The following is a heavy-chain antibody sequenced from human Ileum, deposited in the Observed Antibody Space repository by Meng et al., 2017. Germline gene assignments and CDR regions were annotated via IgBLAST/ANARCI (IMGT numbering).Heavy chain of an antibody. CDR1: GFTFTTYA. D-gene: IGHD2/OR15-2a*01. Sequence: EVQLLESGGNLEQPGGSLRLSCAASGFTFTTYAMSWVRQVPGKGLEWLSTISRDAGTTYYADSVKGRFTISRDNSDNTLYLQMSSLTAADKALYYCARLLLLGIIDYWGQGTLVTVSS. CDR3: ARLLLLGIIDY. V-gene: IGHV3-23*01. J-gene: IGHJ4*02. CDR2: ISRDAGTT.